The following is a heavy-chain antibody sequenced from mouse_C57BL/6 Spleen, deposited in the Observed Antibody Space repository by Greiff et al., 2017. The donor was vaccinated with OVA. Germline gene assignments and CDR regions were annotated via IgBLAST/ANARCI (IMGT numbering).Heavy chain of an antibody. CDR1: GFTFSSYA. Sequence: EVQVVESGGGLVKPGGSLKLSCAASGFTFSSYAMSWVRQTPEKRLEWVATISDGGSYTYYPDNVKGRFTISRDNAKNNLYLQMSHLKSEDTAMYYCARDRGGLLDYWGQGTTLTVSS. V-gene: IGHV5-4*01. CDR2: ISDGGSYT. J-gene: IGHJ2*01. CDR3: ARDRGGLLDY. D-gene: IGHD2-13*01.